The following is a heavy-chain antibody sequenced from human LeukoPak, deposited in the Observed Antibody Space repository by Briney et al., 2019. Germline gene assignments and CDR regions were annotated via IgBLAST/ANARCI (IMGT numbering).Heavy chain of an antibody. V-gene: IGHV3-9*01. J-gene: IGHJ6*02. CDR2: ISWNSGNI. CDR3: AKDTGGVRGYGMDV. D-gene: IGHD3-10*01. Sequence: GGSLRLSCAASGFTFDDYAMHWVRQAPGKGLEWVSGISWNSGNIGYADSVKGRFTISRDNAKNSLYLQMNSLRAEDTALYYCAKDTGGVRGYGMDVWGQGTTVTVSS. CDR1: GFTFDDYA.